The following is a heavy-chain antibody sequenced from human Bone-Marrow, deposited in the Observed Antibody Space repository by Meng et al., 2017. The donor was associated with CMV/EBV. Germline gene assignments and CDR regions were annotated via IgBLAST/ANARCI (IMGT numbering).Heavy chain of an antibody. V-gene: IGHV3-23*01. CDR3: VKDGYYSGWYAWN. J-gene: IGHJ4*02. Sequence: CAISGFTFSDYGMSWVRQPPGKGLEWVSAISGSGDSTYYADSVKGRFTISRDNSKNKLYMQMNSLRAEDTAVYYCVKDGYYSGWYAWNWGQGTLVTVSS. CDR2: ISGSGDST. D-gene: IGHD6-19*01. CDR1: GFTFSDYG.